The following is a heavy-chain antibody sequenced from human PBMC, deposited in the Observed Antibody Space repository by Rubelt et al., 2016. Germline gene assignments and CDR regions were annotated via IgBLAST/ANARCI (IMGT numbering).Heavy chain of an antibody. Sequence: EVQLVESGGGLVQPGGSLRLSCAASGFSFNIYEMNWVRQAPGKGLEWVSYITASGGARDYSEALKGRCTVARDNAKNLLYLQMNNVTDDDTALYYCVRDEYGVGGDPWGQGTLVTVSS. CDR3: VRDEYGVGGDP. J-gene: IGHJ5*02. V-gene: IGHV3-48*03. CDR1: GFSFNIYE. D-gene: IGHD2/OR15-2a*01. CDR2: ITASGGAR.